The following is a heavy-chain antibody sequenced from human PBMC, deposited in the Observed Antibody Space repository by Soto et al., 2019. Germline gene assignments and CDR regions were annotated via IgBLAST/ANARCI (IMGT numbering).Heavy chain of an antibody. J-gene: IGHJ4*02. CDR3: ATWGYYYDGRGYHDY. V-gene: IGHV4-59*01. CDR2: IYYSGST. Sequence: QVQLQESGPGLVKPSETLSLSCSVSGVSISSYYWNWVRQPPGKGLEWMGYIYYSGSTNYNPYLKRRVTISVDTSKNQFSLNLSSVTAADTAIYYCATWGYYYDGRGYHDYWGQGTLVTVSS. D-gene: IGHD3-22*01. CDR1: GVSISSYY.